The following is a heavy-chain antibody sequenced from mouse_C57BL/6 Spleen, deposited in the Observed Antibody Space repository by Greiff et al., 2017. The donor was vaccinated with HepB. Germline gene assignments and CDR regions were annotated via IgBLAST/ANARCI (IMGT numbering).Heavy chain of an antibody. J-gene: IGHJ4*01. CDR3: ARNYYGSRRDYYAMDY. CDR2: IDPANGNT. D-gene: IGHD1-1*01. V-gene: IGHV14-3*01. Sequence: VQLQQSVAELVRPGASVKLSCTASGFNIKNTYMHWVKQRPEQGLEWIGRIDPANGNTKYAPKFQGKATITADTSSNIAYLQLSSLTSEDTAIYYCARNYYGSRRDYYAMDYWGQGTSVTVSS. CDR1: GFNIKNTY.